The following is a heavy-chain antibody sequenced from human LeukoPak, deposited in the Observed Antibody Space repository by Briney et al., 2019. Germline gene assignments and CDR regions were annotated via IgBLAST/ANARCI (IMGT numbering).Heavy chain of an antibody. J-gene: IGHJ5*02. CDR2: INSEGSST. V-gene: IGHV3-74*01. CDR1: GFTFSDYW. CDR3: VRGNDH. Sequence: PGGSLRLSCAASGFTFSDYWMYWARQAPGKGLVWVSRINSEGSSTAYAAFVNGRFTISRDNAKNTLFLQMNSLRVEVTAVYHCVRGNDHWGQGTLVTVSS.